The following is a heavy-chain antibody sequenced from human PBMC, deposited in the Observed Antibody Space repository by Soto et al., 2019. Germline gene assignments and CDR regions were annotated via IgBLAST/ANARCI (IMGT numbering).Heavy chain of an antibody. CDR3: ARRYGRYFDY. V-gene: IGHV4-59*08. CDR1: GCSISSYY. Sequence: SETLSLTCTFSGCSISSYYWSWIRQPPGKGLEWIGYIYYSGSTNYNPSLKSRVTISVDTSKNQFSLKLSSVTAADTAVYYCARRYGRYFDYWGQGTLVTVSS. CDR2: IYYSGST. D-gene: IGHD4-17*01. J-gene: IGHJ4*02.